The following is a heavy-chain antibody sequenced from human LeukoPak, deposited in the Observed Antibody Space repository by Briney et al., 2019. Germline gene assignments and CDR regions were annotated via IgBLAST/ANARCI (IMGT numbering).Heavy chain of an antibody. CDR2: INPSGGST. D-gene: IGHD2-2*01. V-gene: IGHV1-46*01. J-gene: IGHJ6*02. CDR3: ARHPIVVVPAAKEEYYGMDV. Sequence: ASVKVSCKASGYTFTSYYMHWVRQAPGQGLEWMGIINPSGGSTSYAQKFQGRVTMTRDTSTSTVYMELSSLRSEDTAVYYCARHPIVVVPAAKEEYYGMDVWGQGTTVTVSS. CDR1: GYTFTSYY.